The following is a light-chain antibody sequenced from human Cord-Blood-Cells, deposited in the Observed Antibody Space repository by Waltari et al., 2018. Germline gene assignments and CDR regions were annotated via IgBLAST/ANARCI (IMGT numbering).Light chain of an antibody. CDR1: SSDVGGYNY. V-gene: IGLV2-14*01. J-gene: IGLJ1*01. CDR2: DVS. Sequence: QSALTQPASVSGSPGQSITISCTGTSSDVGGYNYVSWYQQHPGKAPKLMTYDVSKRPSGVSSRFSGSRSGNTASLTISGLQAEDEADYYCSSYPSSSTYVFGTGTKVTVL. CDR3: SSYPSSSTYV.